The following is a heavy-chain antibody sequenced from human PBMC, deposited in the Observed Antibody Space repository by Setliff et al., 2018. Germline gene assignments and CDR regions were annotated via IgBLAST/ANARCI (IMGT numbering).Heavy chain of an antibody. D-gene: IGHD3-16*01. CDR3: ARDHSPYAYVWGSYFFDF. Sequence: ASVKVSCKASGYTFTGYAMHWVRQAPGQGLEWMGWVNSANPNTKYSQKFQGRLTITTDTSANTAYMELSSLTSEDTAFYYCARDHSPYAYVWGSYFFDFWGQGTLVTVSS. J-gene: IGHJ4*02. CDR2: VNSANPNT. V-gene: IGHV1-3*04. CDR1: GYTFTGYA.